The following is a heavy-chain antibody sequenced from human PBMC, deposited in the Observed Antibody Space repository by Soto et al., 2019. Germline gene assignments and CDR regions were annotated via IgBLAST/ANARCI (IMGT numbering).Heavy chain of an antibody. D-gene: IGHD1-7*01. CDR1: GFTFSSYW. J-gene: IGHJ4*02. CDR2: ISGGGSST. V-gene: IGHV3-74*01. CDR3: TRCITGTRLFDY. Sequence: GGSLRFSCAASGFTFSSYWMHWVRQAPGKGLVWVSGISGGGSSTNYADSVKGRFTISRYNSKNTLYLQMNSLRAEDTAVYYCTRCITGTRLFDYWGQGTLVTVSS.